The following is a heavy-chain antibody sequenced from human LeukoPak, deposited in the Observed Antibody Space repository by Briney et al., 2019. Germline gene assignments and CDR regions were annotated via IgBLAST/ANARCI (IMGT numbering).Heavy chain of an antibody. V-gene: IGHV4-39*07. J-gene: IGHJ6*02. CDR1: GGSISSGGYY. Sequence: TSETLSLTCTVSGGSISSGGYYWSWIRQPPGKGLEWIGEINHSGSTNYNPSLKSRVTISVDTSKNQFSLKLSSVTAADTAVYYCASLTLRVVVITSGYYGMDVWGQGTTVTVSS. D-gene: IGHD3-22*01. CDR3: ASLTLRVVVITSGYYGMDV. CDR2: INHSGST.